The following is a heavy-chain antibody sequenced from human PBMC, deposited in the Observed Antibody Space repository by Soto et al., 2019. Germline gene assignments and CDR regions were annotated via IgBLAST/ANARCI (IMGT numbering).Heavy chain of an antibody. CDR3: AVNIVEVVAAPPFXI. CDR1: GYTFTSYY. V-gene: IGHV1-46*03. J-gene: IGHJ3*02. D-gene: IGHD2-15*01. Sequence: GASVKVSCKASGYTFTSYYMHWVRQAPGQGLEWMGIINPSGGSTSYAQKFQGRVTMTRDTSTSTVYMELSSLRSEDTAVYYCAVNIVEVVAAPPFXIWGQGTMVTVSS. CDR2: INPSGGST.